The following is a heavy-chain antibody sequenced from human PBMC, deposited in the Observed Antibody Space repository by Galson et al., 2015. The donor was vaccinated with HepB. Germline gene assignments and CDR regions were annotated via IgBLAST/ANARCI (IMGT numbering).Heavy chain of an antibody. CDR1: GYTFTSYG. V-gene: IGHV1-18*04. Sequence: QSGAEVKKPGASVKVSCKASGYTFTSYGISWVRQAPGQGLEWMGWISAYNGNTNYAQKLQGRVTMTTDTSTSTAYMELRSLRSDDTAVYYCARDHFSWVRVPGGYFDYWGQGTLVTVSS. D-gene: IGHD3-10*01. J-gene: IGHJ4*02. CDR3: ARDHFSWVRVPGGYFDY. CDR2: ISAYNGNT.